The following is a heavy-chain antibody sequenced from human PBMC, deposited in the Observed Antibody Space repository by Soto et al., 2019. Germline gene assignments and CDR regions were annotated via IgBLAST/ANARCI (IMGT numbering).Heavy chain of an antibody. Sequence: GGALRPSCAASGFTCSYYEMKWVRQAFGKGLGWVGRIRSKANSYATAYAATVQGRFTISRDDSKNTAYLQMNSLKTEDTAVYYCTRHLEEGGGVHYYYYYHGMDVWGQWNTVTVSS. CDR2: IRSKANSYAT. CDR3: TRHLEEGGGVHYYYYYHGMDV. J-gene: IGHJ6*02. D-gene: IGHD3-10*01. V-gene: IGHV3-73*01. CDR1: GFTCSYYE.